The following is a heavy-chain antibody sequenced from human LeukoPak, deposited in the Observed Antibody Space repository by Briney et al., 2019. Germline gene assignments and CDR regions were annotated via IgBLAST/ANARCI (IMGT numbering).Heavy chain of an antibody. Sequence: GGSLRLSCAAPGLTVGSNYMSWVRQAPGKGLEWVSVISSGGSTYYADAVKGRFTLSRDNSKNTMYLQMNSLRAEDTAVYYCASRVRPGYYYGMDVWGQGTTVTVSS. V-gene: IGHV3-66*01. CDR1: GLTVGSNY. CDR3: ASRVRPGYYYGMDV. J-gene: IGHJ6*02. D-gene: IGHD6-6*01. CDR2: ISSGGST.